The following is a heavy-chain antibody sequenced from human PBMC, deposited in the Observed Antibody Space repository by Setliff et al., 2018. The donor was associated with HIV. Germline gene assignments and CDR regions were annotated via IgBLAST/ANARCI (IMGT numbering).Heavy chain of an antibody. J-gene: IGHJ4*02. CDR1: GYTFTSYI. V-gene: IGHV1-46*01. D-gene: IGHD1-26*01. CDR3: ASAPPGELHLGY. Sequence: ASVKVSCKASGYTFTSYILHWVRQAAGQGLEWVGRIAPSSGGIHYPQNFQGRVTITADASSTTAYMELRSLRSGDTAVYYCASAPPGELHLGYWGQGTLVTVSS. CDR2: IAPSSGGI.